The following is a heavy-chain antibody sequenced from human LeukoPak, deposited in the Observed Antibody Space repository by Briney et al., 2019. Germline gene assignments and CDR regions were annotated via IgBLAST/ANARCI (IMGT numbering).Heavy chain of an antibody. CDR1: GFTFSSYS. J-gene: IGHJ6*04. Sequence: PGGSLRLSCAASGFTFSSYSMNWVRQAPGKGLEWVSSISSSSSYIYYADSVKGRFTISRDNAKNSLYLQMNSLRAEDTAVYYCASACSGGSCYSRYYYYGMDVWGKGTTVTVSS. CDR3: ASACSGGSCYSRYYYYGMDV. D-gene: IGHD2-15*01. V-gene: IGHV3-21*01. CDR2: ISSSSSYI.